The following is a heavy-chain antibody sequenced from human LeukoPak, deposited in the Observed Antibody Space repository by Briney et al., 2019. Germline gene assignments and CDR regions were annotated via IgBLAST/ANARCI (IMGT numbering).Heavy chain of an antibody. J-gene: IGHJ4*02. D-gene: IGHD4-17*01. CDR3: AREHKSYGDYPYYFDS. V-gene: IGHV4-30-4*01. CDR1: SDSISSGDYY. Sequence: SQTLSLTCTVSSDSISSGDYYWSWIRQPAGKGLEFTGYINKKGGTFYNPPLKSRVSISIDTSKNQFSLKLTSVTAADTAVYFCAREHKSYGDYPYYFDSWGQGTLVTVPS. CDR2: INKKGGT.